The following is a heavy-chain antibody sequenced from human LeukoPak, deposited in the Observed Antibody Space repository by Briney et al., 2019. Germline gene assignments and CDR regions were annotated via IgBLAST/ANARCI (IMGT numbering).Heavy chain of an antibody. CDR1: GDSFSSVTDY. V-gene: IGHV4-39*07. Sequence: SETLSLTCTVSGDSFSSVTDYWAWIRQPPGKGLEWIASGDYSGGTYYNPSLESRVAISVDRSKNQFSLKLSSVTAADTAVYYCVRDSSGWYFDYWGQGTLVTVSS. CDR3: VRDSSGWYFDY. CDR2: GDYSGGT. J-gene: IGHJ4*02. D-gene: IGHD6-19*01.